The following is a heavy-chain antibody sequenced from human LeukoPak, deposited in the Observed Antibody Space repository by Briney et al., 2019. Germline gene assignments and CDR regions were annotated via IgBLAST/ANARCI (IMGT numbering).Heavy chain of an antibody. CDR1: GFTFSSYG. D-gene: IGHD5-18*01. V-gene: IGHV3-30*02. CDR2: IRYDGSNK. Sequence: PGGSLRLSCAASGFTFSSYGMQWVRQAPGKGLEWVAFIRYDGSNKYYADSVKGRFTISRDNSKNTLYLQMNSLRAEDTAVYYCAKDGWIQLWALDYWGQGTLVTVSS. CDR3: AKDGWIQLWALDY. J-gene: IGHJ4*02.